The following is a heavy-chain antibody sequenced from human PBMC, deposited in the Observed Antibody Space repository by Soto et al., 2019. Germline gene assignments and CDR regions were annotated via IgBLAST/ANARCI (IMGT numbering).Heavy chain of an antibody. Sequence: QPGGSLRLSCTASGLTFNNSAMTWVRQAPGKGLEWVSGISARADAKYYAASVSGRFTIFRDNSRRTVSLQMNSLRVDDTAVYYCASSILPWVWKRPYYWGLGALVTVSS. V-gene: IGHV3-23*01. CDR2: ISARADAK. CDR1: GLTFNNSA. CDR3: ASSILPWVWKRPYY. J-gene: IGHJ4*02. D-gene: IGHD3-3*02.